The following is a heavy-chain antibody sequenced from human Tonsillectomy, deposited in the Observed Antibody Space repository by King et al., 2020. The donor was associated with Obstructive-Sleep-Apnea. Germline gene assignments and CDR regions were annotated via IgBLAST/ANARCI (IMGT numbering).Heavy chain of an antibody. J-gene: IGHJ6*02. CDR2: IYPDDSNT. V-gene: IGHV5-51*01. CDR3: ARHDCSGGSCSSYFYYYGMDV. D-gene: IGHD2-15*01. Sequence: QLVQSGAEVKKPGESLKISCKGSGYSFTNYWIGWVRQMPGKGLEWMGIIYPDDSNTNYSPSFQGQVTISADKSISTAYLQWSSLKASDTAIYYCARHDCSGGSCSSYFYYYGMDVWGQGTTVTVSS. CDR1: GYSFTNYW.